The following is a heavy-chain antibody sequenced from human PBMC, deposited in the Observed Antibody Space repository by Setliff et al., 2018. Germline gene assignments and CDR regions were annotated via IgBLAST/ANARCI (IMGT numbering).Heavy chain of an antibody. CDR1: GGSISSHY. Sequence: SETLSLTCTVSGGSISSHYWSWIRQPPGKGLEWIGSIYYSGSTNYNPSLKSRVTISVDTSKNQFSLKLSSVTAADTAVYYCARQDGRGGFVSYYYYGMDVWGQGTTVTVSS. J-gene: IGHJ6*02. V-gene: IGHV4-59*11. CDR2: IYYSGST. D-gene: IGHD3-16*01. CDR3: ARQDGRGGFVSYYYYGMDV.